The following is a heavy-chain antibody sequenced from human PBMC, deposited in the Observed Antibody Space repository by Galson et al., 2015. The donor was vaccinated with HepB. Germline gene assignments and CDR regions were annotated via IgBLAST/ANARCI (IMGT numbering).Heavy chain of an antibody. CDR3: AKDSGLGGEDY. V-gene: IGHV3-23*01. Sequence: SLRLSCAASGFTFSVYTMNWVRQAPRKGLEWASAIRGSGTGTYYADSVKGRFTISRDDSKNTLFLQLNSLRAEDTAIYYCAKDSGLGGEDYWGQGILVTVSS. CDR1: GFTFSVYT. CDR2: IRGSGTGT. D-gene: IGHD3-16*01. J-gene: IGHJ4*02.